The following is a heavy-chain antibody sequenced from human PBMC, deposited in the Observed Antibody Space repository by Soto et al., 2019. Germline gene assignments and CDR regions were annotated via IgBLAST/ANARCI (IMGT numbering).Heavy chain of an antibody. J-gene: IGHJ6*02. V-gene: IGHV3-33*01. CDR3: ARVSIAAPFGYHGMDG. D-gene: IGHD6-6*01. CDR1: GFTFSSYG. CDR2: IWYDGSNK. Sequence: TGGSLRLSCAASGFTFSSYGMHWVRQAPGKGLEWVAVIWYDGSNKYYADSVKGRFTISRDNSKNTLYLQMNSLRAEDTAVYYCARVSIAAPFGYHGMDGWGQGTTVTVSS.